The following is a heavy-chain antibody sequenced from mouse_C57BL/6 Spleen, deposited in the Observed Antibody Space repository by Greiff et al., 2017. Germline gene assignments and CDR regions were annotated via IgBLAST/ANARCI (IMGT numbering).Heavy chain of an antibody. V-gene: IGHV5-4*03. D-gene: IGHD1-1*01. CDR3: ARGTVVAPREYYFDY. J-gene: IGHJ2*01. Sequence: EVKLMESGGGLVKPGGSLKLSCAASGFTFSSYAMSWVRQTPEKRLEWVATISDGGSYTYYPDNVKGRFTISRDNAKNNLYLQMSHLKSEDTAMYYCARGTVVAPREYYFDYWGQGTTLTVSS. CDR2: ISDGGSYT. CDR1: GFTFSSYA.